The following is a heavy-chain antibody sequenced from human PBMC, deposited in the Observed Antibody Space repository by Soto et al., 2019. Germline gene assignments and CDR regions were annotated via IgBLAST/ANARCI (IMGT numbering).Heavy chain of an antibody. CDR3: ATDSIYDYIWGSYRPFDAFDI. D-gene: IGHD3-16*02. CDR1: GFTFSSYS. V-gene: IGHV3-53*01. CDR2: IYSGSST. J-gene: IGHJ3*02. Sequence: LRLSCAASGFTFSSYSMNWVRQAPGKGLEWVVSVIYSGSSTYYADSVKGRFTISRDNSKNTLYLQMNSLRAEDTAVYYCATDSIYDYIWGSYRPFDAFDIWGQGTMVTVSS.